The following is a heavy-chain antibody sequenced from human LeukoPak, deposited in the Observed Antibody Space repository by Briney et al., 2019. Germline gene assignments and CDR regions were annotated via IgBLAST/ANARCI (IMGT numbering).Heavy chain of an antibody. Sequence: GGSLRLSCAASGFSFNNYAMLWVRPAPGKGLEGVVVISYDGSKEYYTDSVKGRFTISRDNSKNTLYLEMNSLRNEDTAVYYCASADFYGSGSYYSDSCDYWGQGTLVTVSS. J-gene: IGHJ4*02. CDR2: ISYDGSKE. D-gene: IGHD3-10*01. V-gene: IGHV3-30*04. CDR1: GFSFNNYA. CDR3: ASADFYGSGSYYSDSCDY.